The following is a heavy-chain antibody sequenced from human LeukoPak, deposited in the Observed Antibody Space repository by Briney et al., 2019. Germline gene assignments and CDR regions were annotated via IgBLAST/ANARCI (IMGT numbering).Heavy chain of an antibody. Sequence: GASVKVSCETSGYTFSNYYMHWVRQAPGQGPEWMGIINPSGDNTNYAQKFQGRITMTRDTSTTTVYMELSSLRSEDTAVYYCARGVGVTQDRTRIHYYYGMDVWGQGTTVTVSS. V-gene: IGHV1-46*01. CDR1: GYTFSNYY. J-gene: IGHJ6*02. CDR2: INPSGDNT. CDR3: ARGVGVTQDRTRIHYYYGMDV. D-gene: IGHD1-26*01.